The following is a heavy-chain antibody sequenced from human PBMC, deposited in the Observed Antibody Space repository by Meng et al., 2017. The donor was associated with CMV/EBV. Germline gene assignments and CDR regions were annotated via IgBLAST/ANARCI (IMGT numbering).Heavy chain of an antibody. Sequence: VLLVESGGGVVQPRRSLRLSSAASGLTFGSNVTHWVRQGTSKGMEWVAVISYDGSNKYYADSVKGRFTISRDNSKNTLYLQMNSLRAEDTAVYYCARGDYFDYWGQGTLVTVSS. J-gene: IGHJ4*02. CDR1: GLTFGSNV. CDR3: ARGDYFDY. V-gene: IGHV3-30-3*01. CDR2: ISYDGSNK.